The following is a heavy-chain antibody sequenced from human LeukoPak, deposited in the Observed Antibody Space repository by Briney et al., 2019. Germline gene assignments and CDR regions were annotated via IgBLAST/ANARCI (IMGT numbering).Heavy chain of an antibody. D-gene: IGHD6-13*01. J-gene: IGHJ6*02. V-gene: IGHV4-59*01. Sequence: KPSETLSLTCTVSGGSISSYYWSWIRPPPGKGLEWIGYIYYIVSTNYNPSLKSRVTISVDTSKNQFSLKLSSVTAADTAVYYCARDHSSSWGYHYYGMDVWGQGTTVTVSS. CDR1: GGSISSYY. CDR2: IYYIVST. CDR3: ARDHSSSWGYHYYGMDV.